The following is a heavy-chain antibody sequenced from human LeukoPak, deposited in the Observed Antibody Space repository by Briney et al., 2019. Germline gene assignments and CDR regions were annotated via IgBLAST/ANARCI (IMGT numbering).Heavy chain of an antibody. Sequence: GGSLRLSCAASGFTFSSYAMSWVRQAPGKGLEWVSAISGGSADYADSVKGRFSISIDNSRNTLYLPMNSLRAEDTAVYYCAKDRSSRYDFWSGSFSHYYYYYMDVWGKGTTVTVSS. CDR1: GFTFSSYA. V-gene: IGHV3-23*01. CDR2: ISGGSA. J-gene: IGHJ6*03. CDR3: AKDRSSRYDFWSGSFSHYYYYYMDV. D-gene: IGHD3-3*01.